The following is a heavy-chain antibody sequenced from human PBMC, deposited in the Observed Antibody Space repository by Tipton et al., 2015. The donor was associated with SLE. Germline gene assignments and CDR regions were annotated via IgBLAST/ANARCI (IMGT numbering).Heavy chain of an antibody. Sequence: TLSLTCTVSGGSISSGSYHWSWIRQPAGKGLEWIGHISTSGSTNYNPSLKSRVTISVDTSKNQFSLKLSSVTAADTAVYYCARDFWSQIVGAGGAFHIWGQGTMVTVSS. CDR1: GGSISSGSYH. J-gene: IGHJ3*02. D-gene: IGHD1-26*01. V-gene: IGHV4-61*09. CDR2: ISTSGST. CDR3: ARDFWSQIVGAGGAFHI.